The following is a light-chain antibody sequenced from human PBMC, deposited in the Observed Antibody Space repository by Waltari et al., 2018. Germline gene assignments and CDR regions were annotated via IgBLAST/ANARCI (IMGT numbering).Light chain of an antibody. CDR3: ATWDDSLNGVV. V-gene: IGLV1-44*01. CDR2: SKN. J-gene: IGLJ2*01. Sequence: QSVVTQPPAASGTPGQRVTISCSGSTSNIGSNIVTWYQQVPGTGPKLLIHSKNQRPSGVPDRFSASKSGTSAPLAIHGLQSEDEADYYCATWDDSLNGVVFGGGTKLTVL. CDR1: TSNIGSNI.